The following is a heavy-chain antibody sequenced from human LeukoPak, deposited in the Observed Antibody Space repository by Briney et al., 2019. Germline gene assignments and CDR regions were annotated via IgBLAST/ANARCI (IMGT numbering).Heavy chain of an antibody. D-gene: IGHD4-23*01. V-gene: IGHV1-8*01. CDR3: ARPGGAFDI. J-gene: IGHJ3*02. Sequence: GASVKVSCKASGYTFTSYEIYWVRHAPGQGLEWVGWMNPNSGNTGYAHKFLGRVTTTRNTSISTAYRELSSLRSEDTAVYYCARPGGAFDIWRQGTMVTVSS. CDR2: MNPNSGNT. CDR1: GYTFTSYE.